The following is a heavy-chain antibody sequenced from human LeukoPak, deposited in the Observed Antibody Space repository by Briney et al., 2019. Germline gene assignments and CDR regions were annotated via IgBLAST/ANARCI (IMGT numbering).Heavy chain of an antibody. CDR2: INHSGST. CDR3: ARDPYGMATTNGPLVH. D-gene: IGHD5-24*01. CDR1: GGSFSGYY. V-gene: IGHV4-34*01. Sequence: SETLSLTCAVYGGSFSGYYWSWIRQPPGKGLEWIGEINHSGSTNYNPSLKSRVTISVDTSKNQFSLKLSSVTAADTAVYYCARDPYGMATTNGPLVHWGQGTLVTVSS. J-gene: IGHJ4*02.